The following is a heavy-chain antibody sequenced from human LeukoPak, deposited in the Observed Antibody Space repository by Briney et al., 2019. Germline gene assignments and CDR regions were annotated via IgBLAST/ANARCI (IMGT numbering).Heavy chain of an antibody. CDR2: INPNSGGT. CDR3: ARVAAAPRWNWFDP. Sequence: ASVKVSCKASGYTFTGYYMHWVRQAPGQGLEWMGWINPNSGGTNYAQKFQGRVTMTRDTSISTAYMELSRVRSDDTAVYYCARVAAAPRWNWFDPWGQGTLVTVSS. V-gene: IGHV1-2*02. J-gene: IGHJ5*02. D-gene: IGHD6-13*01. CDR1: GYTFTGYY.